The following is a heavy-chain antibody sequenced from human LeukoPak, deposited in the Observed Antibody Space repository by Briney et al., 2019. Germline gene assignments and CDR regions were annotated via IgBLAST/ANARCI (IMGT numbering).Heavy chain of an antibody. D-gene: IGHD3-16*01. CDR3: ARDRSGTGLGGFDY. Sequence: GGSLRLSCAASGFTVSTNYMSWVRQAPGKGLEWFSLIYSGLTTVYADSVKGRFTISRDNSKNTLYLQMNSLRAEDTAVYYCARDRSGTGLGGFDYWGQGTLVTVSS. CDR1: GFTVSTNY. J-gene: IGHJ4*02. CDR2: IYSGLTT. V-gene: IGHV3-66*01.